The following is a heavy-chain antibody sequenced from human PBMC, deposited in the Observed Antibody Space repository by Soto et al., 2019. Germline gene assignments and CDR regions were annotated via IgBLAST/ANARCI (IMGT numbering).Heavy chain of an antibody. V-gene: IGHV1-69*13. CDR3: AKDPDDFWSGYPDAFDI. CDR2: SIPIFGTA. J-gene: IGHJ3*02. Sequence: GASVKVSCKASGGTFNNYPITWVRQAPGEGLEWMGGSIPIFGTANYAQKFQGRVTISVDESTSTAYMELSSLRSEDTAVYYCAKDPDDFWSGYPDAFDIWGQGTMVTVSS. D-gene: IGHD3-3*01. CDR1: GGTFNNYP.